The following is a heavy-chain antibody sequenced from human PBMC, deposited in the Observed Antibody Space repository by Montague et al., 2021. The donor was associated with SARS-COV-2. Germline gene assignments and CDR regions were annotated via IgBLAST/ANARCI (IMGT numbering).Heavy chain of an antibody. Sequence: TLSLTCTVSGGPISNGGCYCSWIRQHPGKGLEWIGYMYDSGSTYYNPSLTSRVTMSLDTSKNQFSLKLSSVTAADTAVYYCARGDGVVVAAPYIWGQGTMVTVSS. V-gene: IGHV4-31*03. CDR1: GGPISNGGCY. CDR3: ARGDGVVVAAPYI. J-gene: IGHJ3*02. D-gene: IGHD2-15*01. CDR2: MYDSGST.